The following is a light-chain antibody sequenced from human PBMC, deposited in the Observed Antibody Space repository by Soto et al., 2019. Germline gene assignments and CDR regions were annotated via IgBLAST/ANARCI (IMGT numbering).Light chain of an antibody. CDR1: QSVSSSF. J-gene: IGKJ5*01. CDR3: KQYDNSPIT. V-gene: IGKV3-20*01. CDR2: GAS. Sequence: PGERVTLSCRASQSVSSSFLAWYQQKPGQAPRLLIYGASSRATGIHDRFSGTGSETDFTLTIRRLEPEDFAVYYCKQYDNSPITFGQGTRLEI.